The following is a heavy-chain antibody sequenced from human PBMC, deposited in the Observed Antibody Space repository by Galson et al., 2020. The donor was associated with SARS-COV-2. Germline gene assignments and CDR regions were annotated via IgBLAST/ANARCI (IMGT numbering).Heavy chain of an antibody. J-gene: IGHJ4*02. Sequence: TETLSLTCSVSNGSISSDYWAWIRQTPGKGLEWIGFFHSDGSTNYNPSLKSRVTISVDTSKNRFSLKLSSLTAADTAVYFCARYTTSSVSFDYWGQGTLVTVSS. CDR1: NGSISSDY. D-gene: IGHD6-6*01. V-gene: IGHV4-4*08. CDR2: FHSDGST. CDR3: ARYTTSSVSFDY.